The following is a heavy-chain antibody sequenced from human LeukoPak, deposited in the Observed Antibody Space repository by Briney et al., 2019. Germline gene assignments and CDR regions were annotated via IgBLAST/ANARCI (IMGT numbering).Heavy chain of an antibody. CDR1: RSTFTSYC. D-gene: IGHD1-20*01. CDR2: INPSGGST. CDR3: AREDNWRSLGY. Sequence: ASVKVSCKASRSTFTSYCMHWVRQAPGQGLEWMGIINPSGGSTSYAQKFQGRVNMTRDTSTSTVYMELSSLRSKDTAVYYCAREDNWRSLGYWGQGTLVTVSS. J-gene: IGHJ4*02. V-gene: IGHV1-46*01.